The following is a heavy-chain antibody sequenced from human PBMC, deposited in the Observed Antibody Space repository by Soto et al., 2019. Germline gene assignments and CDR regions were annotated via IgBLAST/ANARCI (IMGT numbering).Heavy chain of an antibody. V-gene: IGHV3-72*01. J-gene: IGHJ4*02. CDR2: SRDKPLGYST. CDR1: GFSLRAHY. CDR3: VRGTYFSSSSGYTRCLDY. Sequence: GGSLSLSCAGSGFSLRAHYIDSVRQAGGRGLEWVWRSRDKPLGYSTAYDGSVTGRFTTSRDESKNSAYLQMISLKTEDTAVYYCVRGTYFSSSSGYTRCLDYWGQGTLVTVSS. D-gene: IGHD3-22*01.